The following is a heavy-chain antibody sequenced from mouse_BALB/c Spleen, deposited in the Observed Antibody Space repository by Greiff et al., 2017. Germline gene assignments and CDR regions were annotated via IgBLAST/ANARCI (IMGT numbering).Heavy chain of an antibody. V-gene: IGHV5-6-4*01. CDR3: TRDNYGSSFGFAY. CDR2: ISSGGSYT. D-gene: IGHD1-1*01. CDR1: GFTFSSYT. J-gene: IGHJ3*01. Sequence: DVHLVESGGGLVKPGGSLKLSCAASGFTFSSYTMSWVRQTPEKRLEWVATISSGGSYTYYPDSVKGRFTISRDNAKNTLYLQMSSLKSEDTAMYYCTRDNYGSSFGFAYWGQGTLVTVSA.